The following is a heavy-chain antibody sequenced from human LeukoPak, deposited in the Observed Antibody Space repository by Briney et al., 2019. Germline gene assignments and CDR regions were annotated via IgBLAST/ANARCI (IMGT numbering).Heavy chain of an antibody. V-gene: IGHV4-39*07. CDR3: ARELRYLDGMDV. CDR1: GGSISSSSYY. CDR2: IYYSGST. D-gene: IGHD3-9*01. J-gene: IGHJ6*02. Sequence: SETLSLTCTVSGGSISSSSYYWGWIRQPPGKGLEWIGSIYYSGSTYYNPSLKSRVTISVDTSKNQFSLKLSPVTAAATAVYYCARELRYLDGMDVWGQGTTVTVSS.